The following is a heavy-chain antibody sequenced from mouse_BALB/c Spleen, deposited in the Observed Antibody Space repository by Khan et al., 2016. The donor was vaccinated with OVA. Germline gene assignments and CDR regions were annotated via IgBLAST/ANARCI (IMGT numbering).Heavy chain of an antibody. V-gene: IGHV1S41*01. CDR2: IAPGSGST. CDR1: GYTFTSYW. CDR3: ARENYYGNSYEAMDY. Sequence: DLVKPGASVKLSCKASGYTFTSYWINWIKQRPGQGLECIGRIAPGSGSTYYNEILKGKATLTVATSSSTAYIQLSCLSSEASAVFYCARENYYGNSYEAMDYWGQGTSVTVAS. J-gene: IGHJ4*01. D-gene: IGHD2-1*01.